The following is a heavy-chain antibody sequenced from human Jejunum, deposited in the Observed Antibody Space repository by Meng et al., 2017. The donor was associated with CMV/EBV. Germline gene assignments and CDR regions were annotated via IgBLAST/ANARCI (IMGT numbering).Heavy chain of an antibody. CDR2: FYSSDTY. D-gene: IGHD1-26*01. V-gene: IGHV4-4*07. CDR1: GGSINNYY. Sequence: QVTLQESGPGLVKPSETLSLPCTVSGGSINNYYWSWIRQSAGKGLEWIGRFYSSDTYNYHPSLNSRVTMSLDTPKKQFSLILSSVTAADTARYYCARGPGASTREGFDHWGLGTLVTVSS. CDR3: ARGPGASTREGFDH. J-gene: IGHJ4*02.